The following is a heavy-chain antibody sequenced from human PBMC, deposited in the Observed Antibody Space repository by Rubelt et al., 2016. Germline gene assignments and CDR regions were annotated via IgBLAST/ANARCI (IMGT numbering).Heavy chain of an antibody. CDR3: ARSWAWTARKDAFDI. CDR1: GGSFSGYY. V-gene: IGHV4-34*01. Sequence: AGLVKPSETLSLTCAVYGGSFSGYYWTWIRQPPGKGLEWIGESNVRGSTNYNPSLKSRVTISVDTSKNQFSLNLNFVTAADTAVYYCARSWAWTARKDAFDIWGQGTMVTVSS. CDR2: SNVRGST. J-gene: IGHJ3*02. D-gene: IGHD6-6*01.